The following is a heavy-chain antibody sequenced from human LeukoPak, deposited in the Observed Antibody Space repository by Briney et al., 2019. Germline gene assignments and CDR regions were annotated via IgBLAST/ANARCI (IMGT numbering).Heavy chain of an antibody. CDR1: GYTFTNYG. CDR2: IGAYNGNT. V-gene: IGHV1-18*01. D-gene: IGHD1-26*01. Sequence: ASVKVSCKASGYTFTNYGISWVRQAPGQGLEWMGWIGAYNGNTNYAQKLQGRVTMTTDTSTSTAYMDLKSLRSDDTAVYYCASRYSGNYDAFDIWGQGTMVTVSS. J-gene: IGHJ3*02. CDR3: ASRYSGNYDAFDI.